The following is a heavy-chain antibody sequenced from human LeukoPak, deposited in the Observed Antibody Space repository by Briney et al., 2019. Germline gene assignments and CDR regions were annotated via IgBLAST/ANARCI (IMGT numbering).Heavy chain of an antibody. J-gene: IGHJ4*02. CDR3: ARPNRSGTYDF. CDR1: GDSISGSYYY. Sequence: PSETLSLTCTVSGDSISGSYYYWGWIRQPPGKELEWIGSIYYSGTTYYNPSLKSRVTISIDTSKNQISLKMSSVTAADTATYYRARPNRSGTYDFWGQGTLVTVSS. V-gene: IGHV4-39*01. CDR2: IYYSGTT. D-gene: IGHD3-10*01.